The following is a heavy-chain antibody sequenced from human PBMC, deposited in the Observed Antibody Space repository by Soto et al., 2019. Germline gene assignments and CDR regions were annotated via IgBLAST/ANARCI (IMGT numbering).Heavy chain of an antibody. CDR2: IYYSGST. D-gene: IGHD6-13*01. CDR3: AGSIAAAYSLNAFDI. J-gene: IGHJ3*02. CDR1: GGSIISGGYY. V-gene: IGHV4-31*03. Sequence: QVQLQESGPGLVKPSQTLSLTCTVSGGSIISGGYYWSWIRQHPGKGLEWIGYIYYSGSTYYNPSLKSRVTISVDTSKNQFSLKLSSVTAADTDVYYCAGSIAAAYSLNAFDIWGQGTMVTVSS.